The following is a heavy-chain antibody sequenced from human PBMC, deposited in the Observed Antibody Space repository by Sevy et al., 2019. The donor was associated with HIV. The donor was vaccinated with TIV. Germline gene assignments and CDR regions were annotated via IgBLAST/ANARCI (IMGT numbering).Heavy chain of an antibody. CDR3: ARGRGDPRADCFDY. J-gene: IGHJ4*02. V-gene: IGHV3-21*01. D-gene: IGHD2-21*02. CDR2: ISGSSSYI. CDR1: GFTFNIYS. Sequence: GGSLRLSCAASGFTFNIYSMNWVRQAPGKGLEWVSSISGSSSYIFYADSVKGRFTISRDNAKNSLYLQMNSRRAEDTAVYYCARGRGDPRADCFDYWGQGTLVTVSS.